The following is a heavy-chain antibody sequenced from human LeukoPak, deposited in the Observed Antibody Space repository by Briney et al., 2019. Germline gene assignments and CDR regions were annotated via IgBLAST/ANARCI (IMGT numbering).Heavy chain of an antibody. V-gene: IGHV3-66*01. CDR3: ARGPRLYYYGSGSSAPDYYYYYYMDV. Sequence: GGSLRLSCAASGFTVSSNYMSWVRQAPGKGLEWVSVIYSGGSTYYADSVKGRFTISRDNAKNSLYLQMNSLRAEDTAVYYCARGPRLYYYGSGSSAPDYYYYYYMDVWGKGTTVTVSS. CDR1: GFTVSSNY. J-gene: IGHJ6*03. D-gene: IGHD3-10*01. CDR2: IYSGGST.